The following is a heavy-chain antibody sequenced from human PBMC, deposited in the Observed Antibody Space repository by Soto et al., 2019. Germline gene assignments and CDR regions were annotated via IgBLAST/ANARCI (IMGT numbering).Heavy chain of an antibody. CDR2: ISWDGGST. V-gene: IGHV3-43*01. CDR3: AKMYSERSPFDY. Sequence: GSLRLSCAASGFTFDDYTMHWVRQAPGKGLEWVSLISWDGGSTYYADSVKGRFTISRDNSKNSLYLQMNSLRTEDTALYYCAKMYSERSPFDYWGQGTLVTVSS. D-gene: IGHD3-10*01. CDR1: GFTFDDYT. J-gene: IGHJ4*02.